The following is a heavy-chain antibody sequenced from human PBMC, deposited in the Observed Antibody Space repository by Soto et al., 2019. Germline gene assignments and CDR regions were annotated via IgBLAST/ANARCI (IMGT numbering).Heavy chain of an antibody. V-gene: IGHV2-5*02. D-gene: IGHD3-10*01. CDR3: AHSMVRGFGYGIFYYALDV. CDR2: IFWDDDK. CDR1: GFALSSYGMA. Sequence: QITLKESGPTLVKPTQTLTLTSTFSGFALSSYGMAVGWIRHPPESALEWLALIFWDDDKRYSPSLKSRLTIYKDTSKNQVVLVMTNMDPVDTATYYCAHSMVRGFGYGIFYYALDVWGQGTTVTVSS. J-gene: IGHJ6*02.